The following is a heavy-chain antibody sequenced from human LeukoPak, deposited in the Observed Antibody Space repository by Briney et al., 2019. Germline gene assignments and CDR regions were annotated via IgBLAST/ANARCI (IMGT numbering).Heavy chain of an antibody. CDR3: ARMTTVTTTLFDY. CDR2: IIPIFGTA. Sequence: ASVKVSCKASGGTFSSYAISWVRQAPGQGLEWMGGIIPIFGTANYAQKFQGRVTITADESTSTAYMELSSLRSEDTAVYYCARMTTVTTTLFDYWGQGTLVTVSS. J-gene: IGHJ4*02. CDR1: GGTFSSYA. D-gene: IGHD4-11*01. V-gene: IGHV1-69*13.